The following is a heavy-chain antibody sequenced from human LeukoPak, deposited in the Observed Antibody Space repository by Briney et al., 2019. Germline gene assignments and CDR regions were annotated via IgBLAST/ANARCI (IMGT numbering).Heavy chain of an antibody. J-gene: IGHJ4*02. V-gene: IGHV4-61*02. D-gene: IGHD6-19*01. CDR2: IYTSGST. Sequence: SETLSLTCTVSGGSISSGSYYWSWIRQPAGKGLEWIGRIYTSGSTNYNPSLKSRVTISVDTSKNQFSLKLSSVTAADTAVYYCARSIAVAGTSPTFDYWGQETLVTVSS. CDR1: GGSISSGSYY. CDR3: ARSIAVAGTSPTFDY.